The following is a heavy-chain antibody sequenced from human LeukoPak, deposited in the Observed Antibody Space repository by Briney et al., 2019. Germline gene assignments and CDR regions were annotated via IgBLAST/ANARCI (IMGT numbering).Heavy chain of an antibody. Sequence: PGGSLRLSCTASGLTLSNYWMIWVRQAPGKGLQWVAKIKQDGSEKYYVDSVKGRFTISRDNAENSLYLQMNSLRVDDTAVYYCAARSSGNPYFWGQGTLVTVSS. CDR2: IKQDGSEK. CDR3: AARSSGNPYF. CDR1: GLTLSNYW. V-gene: IGHV3-7*03. J-gene: IGHJ4*02. D-gene: IGHD1-26*01.